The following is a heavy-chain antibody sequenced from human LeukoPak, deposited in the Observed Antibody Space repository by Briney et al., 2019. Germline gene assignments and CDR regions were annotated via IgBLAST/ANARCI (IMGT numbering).Heavy chain of an antibody. J-gene: IGHJ4*02. D-gene: IGHD3-3*01. CDR2: IYYSGST. Sequence: SETLSLTCTVSGGSISSYYWSWIRQPPGKGLEWIGYIYYSGSTNYNPSLKSRVTISVDTSKNQFSLKLSSVTAADTAVYYCARVTRFLEWLLGYFDYWGQGTLVTVSS. CDR3: ARVTRFLEWLLGYFDY. V-gene: IGHV4-59*01. CDR1: GGSISSYY.